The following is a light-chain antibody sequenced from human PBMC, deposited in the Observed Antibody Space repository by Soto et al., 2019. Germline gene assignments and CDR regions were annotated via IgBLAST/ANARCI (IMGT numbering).Light chain of an antibody. V-gene: IGKV3-20*01. CDR1: EAINNNF. CDR3: QQYHLSPLT. Sequence: EIVLTQSPGALSVAPGETLSLSCRASEAINNNFVAWYQQRPGQVPRLLMYGASIRVTGVPDRISGRRSGTGFILNIARVEPEDSAVYFCQQYHLSPLTFRGGTQV. J-gene: IGKJ4*01. CDR2: GAS.